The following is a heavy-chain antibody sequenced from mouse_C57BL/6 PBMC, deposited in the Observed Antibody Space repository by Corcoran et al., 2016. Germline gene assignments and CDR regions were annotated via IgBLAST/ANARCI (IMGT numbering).Heavy chain of an antibody. CDR2: INTYSGVP. Sequence: QIQLVQSGPELKKPGETVKISCKASGYTFTTYGMSWVKQAPGKGLKWMGWINTYSGVPTYADDFKGRFAFSLETSASTAYLQINNLKNEDTATYFCARKPNYYGSRDWYFDVWGTGTTVTVSS. CDR1: GYTFTTYG. J-gene: IGHJ1*03. D-gene: IGHD1-1*01. CDR3: ARKPNYYGSRDWYFDV. V-gene: IGHV9-3*01.